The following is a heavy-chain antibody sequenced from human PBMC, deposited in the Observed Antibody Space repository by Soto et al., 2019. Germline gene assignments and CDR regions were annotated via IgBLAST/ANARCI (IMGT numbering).Heavy chain of an antibody. CDR2: IIPICGTA. CDR3: AREVRGYSYGPNDAFDI. Sequence: ASVKVSWKASGGTFSSYAISWVRQSPGQGLEWMGGIIPICGTANYAQKFQGRVTITADESTSTAYMELSSLRSEDTAVYYCAREVRGYSYGPNDAFDIWGQGTMVTVSS. V-gene: IGHV1-69*13. CDR1: GGTFSSYA. J-gene: IGHJ3*02. D-gene: IGHD5-18*01.